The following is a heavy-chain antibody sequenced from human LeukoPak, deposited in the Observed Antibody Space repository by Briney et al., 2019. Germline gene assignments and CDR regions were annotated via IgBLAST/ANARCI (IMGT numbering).Heavy chain of an antibody. V-gene: IGHV1-8*01. CDR1: GYTFTTYD. J-gene: IGHJ4*02. D-gene: IGHD3-10*01. CDR2: MNPNSGNT. Sequence: ASVKVSCKASGYTFTTYDINWVRQATGQGLEWMGWMNPNSGNTGYAEKFQGRVTMTRNTSISTAYMELSSLRSEDTAVYYCARGRALWFGLRNFDYWGQGTLVTVSS. CDR3: ARGRALWFGLRNFDY.